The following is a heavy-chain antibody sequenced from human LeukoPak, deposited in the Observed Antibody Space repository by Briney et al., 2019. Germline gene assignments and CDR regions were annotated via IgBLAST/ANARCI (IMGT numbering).Heavy chain of an antibody. V-gene: IGHV3-30-3*01. D-gene: IGHD1-26*01. Sequence: PGGCLRLSCAASGFTFSSYAMHWVRQAPGKGLEWVAVISYDGSNKYYADSVKGRFTISRDNSKNTLYLQMNSLRAEDTAVYYCARTGSLDYWGQGTLVTVSS. CDR3: ARTGSLDY. CDR2: ISYDGSNK. J-gene: IGHJ4*02. CDR1: GFTFSSYA.